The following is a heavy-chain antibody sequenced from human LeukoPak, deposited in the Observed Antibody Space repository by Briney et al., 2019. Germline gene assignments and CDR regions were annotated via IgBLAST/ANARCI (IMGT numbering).Heavy chain of an antibody. J-gene: IGHJ4*02. CDR1: GGSFSGYY. D-gene: IGHD3-22*01. CDR2: IYYSGST. V-gene: IGHV4-59*01. Sequence: SETLSLTCAVYGGSFSGYYWSWIRQPPGKGLEWIGYIYYSGSTNYNPSLKSRVTISVDTSKNQFSLKLSSVTAADTAVYYCARVSPPSYYYDSSGHFDYWGQGTLVTVSS. CDR3: ARVSPPSYYYDSSGHFDY.